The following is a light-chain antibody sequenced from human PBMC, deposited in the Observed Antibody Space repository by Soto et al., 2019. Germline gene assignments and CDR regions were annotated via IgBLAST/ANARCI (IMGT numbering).Light chain of an antibody. CDR1: QSISSW. CDR3: QQYNSSPWT. Sequence: DIQMTQSPSTLSASVGDRVTITCRASQSISSWLAWYQQKPGKAPKLLIYKASSLGSGVPSKFSGSGSGTEFTLTISSLQPDDFATYYCQQYNSSPWTFSQGNKVDIK. CDR2: KAS. V-gene: IGKV1-5*03. J-gene: IGKJ1*01.